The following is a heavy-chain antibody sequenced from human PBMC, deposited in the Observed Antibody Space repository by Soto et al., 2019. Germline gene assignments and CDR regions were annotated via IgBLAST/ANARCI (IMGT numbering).Heavy chain of an antibody. CDR3: ARGFPMVVAATRGYYYGMDV. CDR1: GGTFSSYA. J-gene: IGHJ6*02. CDR2: IIPIFGTA. D-gene: IGHD2-15*01. Sequence: QVQLVQSGAEVKKPGSSVKVSCKASGGTFSSYAISWVRQAPGQGLEWMGGIIPIFGTANYAQKFQGRVTITAEESTSTAYMELSSLRSEDTAVYYCARGFPMVVAATRGYYYGMDVWGQGTTVTVSS. V-gene: IGHV1-69*01.